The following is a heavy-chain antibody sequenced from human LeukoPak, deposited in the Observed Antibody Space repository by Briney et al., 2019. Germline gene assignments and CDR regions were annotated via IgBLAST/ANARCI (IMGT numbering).Heavy chain of an antibody. CDR1: GGSISSGGDY. CDR3: ARDSFGTSRPSDY. D-gene: IGHD2-2*01. Sequence: SEALSLTCTVSGGSISSGGDYWRWIRQHPGKGLEWIGYIYYSGSTYYNPSLKSRVTISGDTSKNQFFLKMTSVTAADTAVYYCARDSFGTSRPSDYWGQGTLVTVSA. V-gene: IGHV4-31*03. CDR2: IYYSGST. J-gene: IGHJ4*02.